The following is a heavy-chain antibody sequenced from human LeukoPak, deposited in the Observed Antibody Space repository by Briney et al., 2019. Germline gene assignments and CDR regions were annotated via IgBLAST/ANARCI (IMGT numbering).Heavy chain of an antibody. CDR1: GGSISSSSYY. CDR2: IYYSGST. CDR3: AAAEQTIYYYGMDV. J-gene: IGHJ6*02. D-gene: IGHD1-26*01. V-gene: IGHV4-39*01. Sequence: SETLSLTCTVSGGSISSSSYYWGWIRQPPGKGLEWIGSIYYSGSTYYNPSLKSRVTISVDTSKNQFSLKLSSVTAADTAVYYCAAAEQTIYYYGMDVWGQGTTVTVSS.